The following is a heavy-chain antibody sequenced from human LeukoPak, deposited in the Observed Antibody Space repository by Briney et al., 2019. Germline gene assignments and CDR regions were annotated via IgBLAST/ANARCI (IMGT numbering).Heavy chain of an antibody. CDR3: AKDRPWQQLANWFDP. CDR2: IRYDGSNK. J-gene: IGHJ5*02. CDR1: GFTSSSYG. Sequence: GGSLRLSCAASGFTSSSYGMHWVRQAPGKGLEWVAFIRYDGSNKYYADSVKGRFTISRDNSKNTLYLQMNSLRAEDTAVYYCAKDRPWQQLANWFDPWGQGTLVTVSS. V-gene: IGHV3-30*02. D-gene: IGHD6-13*01.